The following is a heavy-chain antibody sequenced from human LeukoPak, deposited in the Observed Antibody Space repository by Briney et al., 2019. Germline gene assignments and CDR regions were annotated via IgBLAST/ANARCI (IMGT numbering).Heavy chain of an antibody. CDR3: ARSHYGSGSYSYYFDY. CDR2: IYTSGST. J-gene: IGHJ4*02. CDR1: GGSISSYY. Sequence: PSETLSLTCTVSGGSISSYYWSWIRQPVGKGLEWIGRIYTSGSTNYNPSLKSRVTMSVDTSKNQFSLELSSVTAADTAVYYCARSHYGSGSYSYYFDYWGQGTLVTVSS. D-gene: IGHD3-10*01. V-gene: IGHV4-4*07.